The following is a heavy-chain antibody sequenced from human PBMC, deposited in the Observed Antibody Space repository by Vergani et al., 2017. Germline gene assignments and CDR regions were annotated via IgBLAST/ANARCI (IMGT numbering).Heavy chain of an antibody. V-gene: IGHV1-69*01. D-gene: IGHD3-3*01. CDR2: IIPIFCTA. Sequence: QVQLVQSGAEVKKPGSSVKVSCKASGGTFSSYAISWVRQAPGQGLEWMGGIIPIFCTANYAPKFQGRVTITADESTSTAYMELSSLRSEDTAVYYCARETSGRDAFDIWGQGTMVTVSS. CDR1: GGTFSSYA. J-gene: IGHJ3*02. CDR3: ARETSGRDAFDI.